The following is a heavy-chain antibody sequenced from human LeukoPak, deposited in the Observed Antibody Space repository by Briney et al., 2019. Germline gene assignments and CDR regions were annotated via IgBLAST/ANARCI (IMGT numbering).Heavy chain of an antibody. CDR2: INWNGGSR. CDR3: AKLPPGYCSSTSCYAWIYFDY. D-gene: IGHD2-2*01. J-gene: IGHJ4*02. V-gene: IGHV3-20*04. CDR1: GFKFDDYG. Sequence: PGGSLRLSCAASGFKFDDYGMSWVRQVPGKGLEWVSDINWNGGSRGYADSVKGRFTISRDNAKNSVYLQMNSLRAEDTAVYYCAKLPPGYCSSTSCYAWIYFDYWGQGTLVTVSS.